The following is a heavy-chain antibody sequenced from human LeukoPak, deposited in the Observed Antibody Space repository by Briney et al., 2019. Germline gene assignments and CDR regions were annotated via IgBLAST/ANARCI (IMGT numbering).Heavy chain of an antibody. CDR2: TNPNSGGT. Sequence: GASVKVSCKASGYTFTGYYMHWVRQAPGQGLEWVGWTNPNSGGTNYAQTFQSRVTMTRATSISTAYMELSGLRSDDTAVYYCARGNRAQGDHFWSGRTFDYWGQGTLVTVSS. D-gene: IGHD3-3*02. CDR1: GYTFTGYY. J-gene: IGHJ4*02. CDR3: ARGNRAQGDHFWSGRTFDY. V-gene: IGHV1-2*02.